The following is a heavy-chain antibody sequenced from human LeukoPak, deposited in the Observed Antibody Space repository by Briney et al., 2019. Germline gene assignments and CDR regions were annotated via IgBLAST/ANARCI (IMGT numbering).Heavy chain of an antibody. CDR2: IKHDGSEK. D-gene: IGHD2-15*01. J-gene: IGHJ4*02. V-gene: IGHV3-7*03. CDR1: GFTFSRHW. Sequence: PGGSLRLSCAASGFTFSRHWMTWVRQAPGKGLEWVANIKHDGSEKNYVDSVKGRFTISRDNAKNSLYLQMNSLRAEDTAVYYCARDRGYCSGGSCYIDYWGQGTLVTVSS. CDR3: ARDRGYCSGGSCYIDY.